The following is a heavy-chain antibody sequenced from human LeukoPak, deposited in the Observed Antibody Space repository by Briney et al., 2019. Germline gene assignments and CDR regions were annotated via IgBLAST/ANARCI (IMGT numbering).Heavy chain of an antibody. Sequence: SETLSLTCTVSGGSISIYYWSWIRQPPGKGLEWIGYIYYSGSTNYNPSLKSRVTISVDTSKNQFSLKLSSVTAADTAVYYCARDGSGLDYWGQGTLVTVSS. D-gene: IGHD6-19*01. V-gene: IGHV4-59*01. CDR1: GGSISIYY. CDR3: ARDGSGLDY. J-gene: IGHJ4*02. CDR2: IYYSGST.